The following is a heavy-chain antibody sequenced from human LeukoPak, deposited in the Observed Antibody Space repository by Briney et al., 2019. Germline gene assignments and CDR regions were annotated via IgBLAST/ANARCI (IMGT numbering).Heavy chain of an antibody. CDR1: GYSFTSYW. CDR3: ARQATLAVAYCGGDCGNWYFDL. Sequence: GESLKISCKGSGYSFTSYWIGWVRQMPGKGLEWMGIIYPGDSDTRYSPSFQGQVTISADKSISTAYLQWSSLKASDTAMYYCARQATLAVAYCGGDCGNWYFDLWGRGTLVTVSS. CDR2: IYPGDSDT. D-gene: IGHD2-21*02. V-gene: IGHV5-51*01. J-gene: IGHJ2*01.